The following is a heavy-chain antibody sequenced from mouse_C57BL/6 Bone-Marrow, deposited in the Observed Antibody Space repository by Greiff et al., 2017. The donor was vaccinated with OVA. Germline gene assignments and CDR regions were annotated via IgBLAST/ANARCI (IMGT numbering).Heavy chain of an antibody. D-gene: IGHD3-2*02. CDR1: GFTFSDYG. Sequence: EVKLMESGGGLVQPGGSLKLSCAASGFTFSDYGMAWVRQAPRKGLEWVAFISNLAYSNYYADTVTGRFTISRENAKNTLYLEMSSLRSEDTAMYYCARQLRLYAMDYWGQGTSVTVSS. CDR3: ARQLRLYAMDY. V-gene: IGHV5-15*01. CDR2: ISNLAYSN. J-gene: IGHJ4*01.